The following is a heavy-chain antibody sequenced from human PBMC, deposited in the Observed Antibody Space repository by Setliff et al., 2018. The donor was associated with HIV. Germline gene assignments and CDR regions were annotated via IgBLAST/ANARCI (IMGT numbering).Heavy chain of an antibody. D-gene: IGHD3-10*01. V-gene: IGHV4-38-2*01. CDR2: SYHSGNT. CDR3: ARGRGVRGVNDAFDI. CDR1: GYSVSSGYY. Sequence: SETLSLTCAVSGYSVSSGYYWGWIRQPPGKGQEWIGSSYHSGNTFYNPSLKSRVTISVDTSKNQFSLNLTSVTATDTAVYYCARGRGVRGVNDAFDIWGQGTMVTRLL. J-gene: IGHJ3*02.